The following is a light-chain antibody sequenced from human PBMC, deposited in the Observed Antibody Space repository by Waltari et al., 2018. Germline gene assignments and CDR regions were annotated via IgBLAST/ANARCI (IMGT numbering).Light chain of an antibody. V-gene: IGLV2-14*03. CDR2: DVT. Sequence: QSALTQPASVSGSPGQSITISCTGTSSDVGLYYVSWYQQHPGIVPKLMIFDVTNRPSGVSSRFSGSKSGNTASLTISGLQTEDEADYYCSSYTISSTGVFGGGTKLTVL. J-gene: IGLJ3*02. CDR3: SSYTISSTGV. CDR1: SSDVGLYY.